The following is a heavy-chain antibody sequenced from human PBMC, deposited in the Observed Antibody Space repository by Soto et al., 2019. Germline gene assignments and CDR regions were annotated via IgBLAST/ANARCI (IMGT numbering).Heavy chain of an antibody. V-gene: IGHV1-18*01. CDR1: GYTFTSYG. Sequence: QVQLVQSGAEVKKPGASVKVSCKASGYTFTSYGISWVRQAPGQGLEWMGWISAYNGNTNYAQKLQGRVTMTTDTSTSTAYMELRSLRSDDTAVYYCARGNSPYSSGWYPYYYYGMDVWGQGTTVTVSS. CDR3: ARGNSPYSSGWYPYYYYGMDV. CDR2: ISAYNGNT. D-gene: IGHD6-19*01. J-gene: IGHJ6*02.